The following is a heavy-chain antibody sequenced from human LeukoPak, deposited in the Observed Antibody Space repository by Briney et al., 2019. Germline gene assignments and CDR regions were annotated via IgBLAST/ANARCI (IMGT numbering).Heavy chain of an antibody. J-gene: IGHJ4*02. CDR1: GYTFTGYY. CDR2: INPNSGGT. Sequence: ASVKVSCKASGYTFTGYYMHWVRQAPGQGLEWMGWINPNSGGTNYAQKFQGRVTMTRDTSISTAYMELSRLRSDDTAVYYCARISFGLTHYFDYWGQGTLVTVSS. V-gene: IGHV1-2*02. CDR3: ARISFGLTHYFDY. D-gene: IGHD2-15*01.